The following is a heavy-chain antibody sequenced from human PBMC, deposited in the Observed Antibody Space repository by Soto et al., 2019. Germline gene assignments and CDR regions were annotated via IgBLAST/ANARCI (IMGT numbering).Heavy chain of an antibody. Sequence: SLKVSCKASGYTFTSFYMHWVRQAPGQGLEWMGIINPSGTTTDYAQKFQGRVTMTRDTSTSTYYMELSSLTSEDTVVYYCAKPKNARNYYYGMEVWGQETAVTV. J-gene: IGHJ6*02. CDR2: INPSGTTT. CDR1: GYTFTSFY. CDR3: AKPKNARNYYYGMEV. V-gene: IGHV1-46*01. D-gene: IGHD3-3*01.